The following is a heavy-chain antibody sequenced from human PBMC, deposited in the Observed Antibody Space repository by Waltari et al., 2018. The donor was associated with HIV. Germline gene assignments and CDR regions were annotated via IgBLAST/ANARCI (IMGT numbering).Heavy chain of an antibody. CDR3: ARGANGDLIY. CDR2: MNPNSGKT. V-gene: IGHV1-8*01. J-gene: IGHJ4*02. Sequence: QVQLVQSGAEVKKPGASVKVSCKASGYTFTSYDLNWVRQATGQGLEWMGWMNPNSGKTGYAQQFQGRVTMTRNTSIGTAYMELNSLTYEDTAIYYCARGANGDLIYWGQGAQVTVSS. CDR1: GYTFTSYD. D-gene: IGHD4-17*01.